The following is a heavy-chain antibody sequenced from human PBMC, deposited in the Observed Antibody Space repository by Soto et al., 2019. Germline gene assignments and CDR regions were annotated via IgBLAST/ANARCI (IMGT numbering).Heavy chain of an antibody. V-gene: IGHV4-30-4*01. Sequence: SETLSLTCTVSCGSISSGGYYWSWIRQPPGKGLGWIWYIYYSGSTYYNPSLKSRITISVDTSKNQFSLKLSSVTAADTAVYYCARDARDRSYYYYGMDVWGQGTTVTVSS. J-gene: IGHJ6*02. CDR2: IYYSGST. CDR1: CGSISSGGYY. CDR3: ARDARDRSYYYYGMDV.